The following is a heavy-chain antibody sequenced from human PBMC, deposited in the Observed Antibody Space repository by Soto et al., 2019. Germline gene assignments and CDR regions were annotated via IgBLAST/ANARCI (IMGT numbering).Heavy chain of an antibody. Sequence: EVQLLESGGGLVQPGGSQRLSCAASGFTFTTYPMTWFRQAPGKGLEWVSTISGSGDDTYFADSVKGRFTISRDNSKNRLYLQMNSLRAEDTAMYYCAKGGWGATLDYCGQGTLVTVSS. CDR2: ISGSGDDT. J-gene: IGHJ4*02. CDR3: AKGGWGATLDY. D-gene: IGHD1-26*01. V-gene: IGHV3-23*01. CDR1: GFTFTTYP.